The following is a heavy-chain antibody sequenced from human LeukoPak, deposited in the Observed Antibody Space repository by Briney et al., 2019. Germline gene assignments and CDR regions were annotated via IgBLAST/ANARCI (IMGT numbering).Heavy chain of an antibody. CDR2: IYPGDSDT. J-gene: IGHJ4*02. V-gene: IGHV5-51*01. Sequence: LGESLKISCKGSGXSFTSYCIGWVRQMPGKGLEWMGIIYPGDSDTKYGPSFQGQVTISADKSISTAYLQWSSLKASDTAMYYCAKSNYYDSSGYNGAFDYWGQGTLVTVSS. D-gene: IGHD3-22*01. CDR3: AKSNYYDSSGYNGAFDY. CDR1: GXSFTSYC.